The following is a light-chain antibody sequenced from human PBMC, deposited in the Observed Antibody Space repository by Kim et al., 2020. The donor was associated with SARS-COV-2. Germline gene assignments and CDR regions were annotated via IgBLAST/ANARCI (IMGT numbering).Light chain of an antibody. J-gene: IGKJ2*01. CDR3: QQYDNFPYT. V-gene: IGKV1-33*01. CDR1: QDISNY. Sequence: SVGDRVTITCSASQDISNYLSWYQQRPGKAPNLLIDDASNLEVGVPSRFSGSGSGTDFTFTISRLQPEDIATYYCQQYDNFPYTFGQGTKLEI. CDR2: DAS.